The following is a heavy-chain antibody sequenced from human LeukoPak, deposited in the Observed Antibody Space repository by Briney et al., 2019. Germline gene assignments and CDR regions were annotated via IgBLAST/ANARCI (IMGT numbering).Heavy chain of an antibody. CDR1: GFKLSSYS. V-gene: IGHV3-21*01. D-gene: IGHD5-24*01. CDR3: AREGDGYNSPIDY. CDR2: ITSSSSYI. J-gene: IGHJ4*02. Sequence: PGGSLRLSCAASGFKLSSYSMNWVRQAPGKGLEWVSSITSSSSYIYYADSVKGRSTISRDNAKNSLFLQMNSLRVEDTAVYYCAREGDGYNSPIDYWGQGTQVTVSS.